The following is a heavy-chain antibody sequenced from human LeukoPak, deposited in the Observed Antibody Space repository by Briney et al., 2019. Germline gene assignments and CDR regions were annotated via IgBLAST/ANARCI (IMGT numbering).Heavy chain of an antibody. J-gene: IGHJ4*02. CDR1: GGTFSSYA. D-gene: IGHD6-19*01. V-gene: IGHV1-69*06. CDR3: ARDPWGGWSDFDY. Sequence: SVKVSCKASGGTFSSYAISWVRQAPGQGLEWMGGIIPIFGTANYAQKFQGRVTITADKSTSTAYMELSSLRSEDTAVYYCARDPWGGWSDFDYWGQGTLATVSS. CDR2: IIPIFGTA.